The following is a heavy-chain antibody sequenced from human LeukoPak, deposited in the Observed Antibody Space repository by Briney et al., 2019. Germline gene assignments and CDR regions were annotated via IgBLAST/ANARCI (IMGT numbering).Heavy chain of an antibody. J-gene: IGHJ5*02. CDR1: GGSFSGYY. V-gene: IGHV4-34*01. Sequence: PSETLSLTCAVYGGSFSGYYWSWIRQPPGKGLEWIGEINHSGSTNYNPSLKSRVTISVDTSKNQFSLKLSSVTAADTAVYYCARAPRQRYIAAAGTGWFDPWGQGTLVTVSS. CDR2: INHSGST. D-gene: IGHD6-13*01. CDR3: ARAPRQRYIAAAGTGWFDP.